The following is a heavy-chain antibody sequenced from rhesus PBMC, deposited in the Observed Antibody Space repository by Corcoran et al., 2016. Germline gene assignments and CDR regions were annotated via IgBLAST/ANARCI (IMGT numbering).Heavy chain of an antibody. Sequence: EVQLVQSGAEVKRPGESLRIPCKTSGYSLPSIGLSLGRQMPGQGLEWRWSSYPGHSDTRYNPSFQGHVTITADKSISTTYRQWSSLKASDTATYYCAKKDSNYLNRFDVWGPGVLVTVSS. CDR2: SYPGHSDT. D-gene: IGHD4-23*01. CDR3: AKKDSNYLNRFDV. J-gene: IGHJ5-1*01. CDR1: GYSLPSIG. V-gene: IGHV5S1*01.